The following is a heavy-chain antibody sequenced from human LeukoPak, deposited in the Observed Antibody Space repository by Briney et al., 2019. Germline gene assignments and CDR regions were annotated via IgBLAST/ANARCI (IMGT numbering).Heavy chain of an antibody. Sequence: GGSLRLSCAVSGFTFTSYAIHWVRQAPGKGLEWVAVTSHDGSYKYYADSVKGRFTISRDNAKNSLYLQMNSLRAEDTAVYYCARGEPRYCSGGSCYPDYWGQGTLVTVSS. CDR3: ARGEPRYCSGGSCYPDY. CDR2: TSHDGSYK. V-gene: IGHV3-30*04. J-gene: IGHJ4*02. D-gene: IGHD2-15*01. CDR1: GFTFTSYA.